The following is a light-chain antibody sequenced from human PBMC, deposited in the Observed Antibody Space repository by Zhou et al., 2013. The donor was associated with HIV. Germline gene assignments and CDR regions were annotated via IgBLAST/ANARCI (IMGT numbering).Light chain of an antibody. CDR3: LQEYNFPLT. J-gene: IGKJ4*01. CDR2: ASS. V-gene: IGKV1-6*01. Sequence: AIHMTQSPSSLSASVGDRLSITCRASQAIGNDLGWYQQKAGTAPKLLISASSTLHNGVPSRFSGSGSGTNFTLTINNLQPDDFATYYCLQEYNFPLTFGGGTRV. CDR1: QAIGND.